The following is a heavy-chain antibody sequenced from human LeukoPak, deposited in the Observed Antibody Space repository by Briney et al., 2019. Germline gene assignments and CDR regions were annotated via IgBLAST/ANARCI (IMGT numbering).Heavy chain of an antibody. V-gene: IGHV1-69*06. CDR1: GGTFSSYA. CDR3: AATYEARRDFDY. J-gene: IGHJ4*02. D-gene: IGHD5-12*01. Sequence: ATVKVSCKASGGTFSSYAISWVRQAPGQGLEWMGGIIPIFGTANYAQKFQGRVTITADKSTSTAYMELSSLRPEDTAVYCCAATYEARRDFDYWGQGTLVTVSS. CDR2: IIPIFGTA.